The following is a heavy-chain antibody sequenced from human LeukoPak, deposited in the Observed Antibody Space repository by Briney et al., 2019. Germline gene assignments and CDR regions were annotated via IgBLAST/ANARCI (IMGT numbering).Heavy chain of an antibody. CDR1: GYTFTSYG. J-gene: IGHJ5*02. Sequence: GASVKVSCKASGYTFTSYGISWVRQAPGQGLEWMRWISAYNGNTNYAQKLQGRVTMTTDTSTSTAYMELRSLRSDDTAVYYCARDRDSSGYYPTTNWFDPWGQGTLVTVSS. D-gene: IGHD3-22*01. CDR2: ISAYNGNT. V-gene: IGHV1-18*01. CDR3: ARDRDSSGYYPTTNWFDP.